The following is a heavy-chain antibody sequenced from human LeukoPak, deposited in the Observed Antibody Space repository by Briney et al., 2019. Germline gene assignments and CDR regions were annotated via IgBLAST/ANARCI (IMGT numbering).Heavy chain of an antibody. D-gene: IGHD3-3*01. V-gene: IGHV3-7*03. Sequence: GGSLRLSCAASGFNLSNYWMSWVRQAPGKGLEWVANIKQDGSEKYYVDSVKGRFTISRDNAKNTLYLQLNSLRAEDTAVYYCVPRKEWSCYMDVWGKGTTVTVSS. CDR1: GFNLSNYW. CDR3: VPRKEWSCYMDV. J-gene: IGHJ6*03. CDR2: IKQDGSEK.